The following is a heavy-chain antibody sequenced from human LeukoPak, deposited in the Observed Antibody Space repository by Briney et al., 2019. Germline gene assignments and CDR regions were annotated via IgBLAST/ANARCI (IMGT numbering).Heavy chain of an antibody. CDR2: ISSSGSTI. Sequence: GGSLRLSCAASGFTFSSYEMNWVRQAPGKGLEWVSYISSSGSTIYYADSVKGRFTISRDNAKNSLYLQMNSLRAEDTALYYCAKDSYYDTSGPHPFQHWGQGTLVTVSS. CDR3: AKDSYYDTSGPHPFQH. CDR1: GFTFSSYE. J-gene: IGHJ1*01. V-gene: IGHV3-48*03. D-gene: IGHD3-22*01.